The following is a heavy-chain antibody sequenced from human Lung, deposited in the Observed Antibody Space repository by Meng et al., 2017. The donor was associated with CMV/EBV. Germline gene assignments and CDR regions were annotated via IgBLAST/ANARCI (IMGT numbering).Heavy chain of an antibody. Sequence: ASVKVSCKASGYTFTGYYIHWVRQAPGQGLEWMGWIHPNSGGTNYAEKFRGRVTMTRDTSITTAYMGLSRLTSDDTAVYYCARDLAGSTYYDILTGYNYYRYGRDVWGQETTVTVSS. CDR2: IHPNSGGT. CDR1: GYTFTGYY. D-gene: IGHD3-9*01. J-gene: IGHJ6*02. CDR3: ARDLAGSTYYDILTGYNYYRYGRDV. V-gene: IGHV1-2*02.